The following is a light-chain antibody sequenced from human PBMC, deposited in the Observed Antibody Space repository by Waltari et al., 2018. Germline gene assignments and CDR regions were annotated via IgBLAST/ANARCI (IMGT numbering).Light chain of an antibody. CDR1: SGHSSYA. J-gene: IGLJ2*01. V-gene: IGLV4-69*01. Sequence: QPELTQSPSASASLGASVKLTCILSSGHSSYAIAWHQQQPQKGPRYLMKLNSDGSHNKGDGIPARFSGASSGAGRYLTISSLQSEDEADYYCQTWGTGTHVVFGGGTKLTVL. CDR2: LNSDGSH. CDR3: QTWGTGTHVV.